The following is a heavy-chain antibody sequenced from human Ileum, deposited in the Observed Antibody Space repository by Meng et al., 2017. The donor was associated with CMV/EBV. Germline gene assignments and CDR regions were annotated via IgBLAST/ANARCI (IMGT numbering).Heavy chain of an antibody. J-gene: IGHJ4*02. V-gene: IGHV3-33*01. CDR1: GFPLNSYG. CDR3: ARDNDGSSHYSQFDY. CDR2: LWYDGSRK. D-gene: IGHD3-22*01. Sequence: SGFPLNSYGVHWVRQFPGKGLEWVAVLWYDGSRKYFADSVQGRFSISRDDSKNTVYLQMNSLRAEDTAVYYCARDNDGSSHYSQFDYWGQGTLVTVSS.